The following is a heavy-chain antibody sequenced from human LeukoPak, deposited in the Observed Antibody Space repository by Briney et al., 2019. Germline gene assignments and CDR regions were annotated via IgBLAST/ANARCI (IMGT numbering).Heavy chain of an antibody. Sequence: AGGSLRLSCAASGFTFSSYAMSWVRQAPGKGLEWVSAISGSGGSTYYADSVKGRFTIPRDNSKNTLYLQMNSLRAEDTAVYYCAKGPDFDWLLYYFDYWGQGTLVTVSS. V-gene: IGHV3-23*01. CDR3: AKGPDFDWLLYYFDY. J-gene: IGHJ4*02. CDR2: ISGSGGST. CDR1: GFTFSSYA. D-gene: IGHD3-9*01.